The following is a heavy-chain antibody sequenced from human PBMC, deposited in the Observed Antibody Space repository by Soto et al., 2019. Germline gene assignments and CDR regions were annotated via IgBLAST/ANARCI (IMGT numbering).Heavy chain of an antibody. V-gene: IGHV3-21*01. D-gene: IGHD3-10*01. CDR3: ARPLIYKPNWFDP. CDR1: GFTFSSYS. CDR2: ISSSSSYI. J-gene: IGHJ5*02. Sequence: GGSLRLSCAASGFTFSSYSMNWVRQAPGKGLEWVSSISSSSSYIYYADSVKGRFTISRDNAKDSLYLQMNSLRAEDTAVYYCARPLIYKPNWFDPWGQGTLVTVSS.